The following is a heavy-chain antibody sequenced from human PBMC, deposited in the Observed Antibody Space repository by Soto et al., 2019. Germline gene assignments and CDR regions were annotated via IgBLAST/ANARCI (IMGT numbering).Heavy chain of an antibody. CDR2: IIPIFGTA. J-gene: IGHJ6*02. Sequence: GASVKVSCKASGGMFYSSAINWVRQAPGQGLEWMGGIIPIFGTANYAQKFQGRVTITADESTSTAYMELSSLRSEDTAVYYCARDSLYYYDSSGPYYYYGMDVWGQGTTVTVSS. CDR3: ARDSLYYYDSSGPYYYYGMDV. V-gene: IGHV1-69*13. CDR1: GGMFYSSA. D-gene: IGHD3-22*01.